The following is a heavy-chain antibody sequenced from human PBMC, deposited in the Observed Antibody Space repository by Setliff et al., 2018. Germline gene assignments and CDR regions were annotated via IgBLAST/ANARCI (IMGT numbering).Heavy chain of an antibody. CDR2: ISNDDTKK. J-gene: IGHJ6*02. CDR3: ARNWVTAQHYYYGMDV. D-gene: IGHD2-21*02. CDR1: GFTFSPYI. Sequence: GGSLRLSCAASGFTFSPYIIHWVRQAPGKGLEWVALISNDDTKKYFADSVKGRFTISRDSSRNTLYLQMSSLRPEDTAVYYCARNWVTAQHYYYGMDVWGQGTTVTVSS. V-gene: IGHV3-30*03.